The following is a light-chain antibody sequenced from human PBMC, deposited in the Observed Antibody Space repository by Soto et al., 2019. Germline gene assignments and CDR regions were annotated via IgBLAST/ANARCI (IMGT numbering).Light chain of an antibody. J-gene: IGLJ2*01. V-gene: IGLV1-47*01. CDR3: AAWDDSLSGPV. CDR2: RNN. CDR1: SSNIGSNY. Sequence: QSVLTQPPSSSGPPGQRVAISCSRSSSNIGSNYVYWYQQLPGTAPKLLIYRNNQRPSGVPDRFSGSKSGTSASLAISGLRSEDEADYYCAAWDDSLSGPVFGGGTKLTVL.